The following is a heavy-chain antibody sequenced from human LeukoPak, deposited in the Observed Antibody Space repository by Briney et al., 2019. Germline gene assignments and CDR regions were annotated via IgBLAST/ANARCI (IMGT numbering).Heavy chain of an antibody. D-gene: IGHD3-22*01. J-gene: IGHJ4*02. CDR1: RYTFTGYY. V-gene: IGHV1-2*02. CDR3: ARGDYDSSGYFLSIAY. Sequence: ASVKVSCKASRYTFTGYYMHWVRQAPGQGLEWMGWINPNSGGTNYAQKFQGRVTMTRDTSISTAYMELSRLRSDDTAVYYYARGDYDSSGYFLSIAYWGQGTLVTVSS. CDR2: INPNSGGT.